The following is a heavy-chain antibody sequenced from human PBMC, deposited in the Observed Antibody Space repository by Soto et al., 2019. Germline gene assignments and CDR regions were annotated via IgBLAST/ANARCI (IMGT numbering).Heavy chain of an antibody. J-gene: IGHJ4*02. CDR3: ARSPMVAATSIDY. V-gene: IGHV1-2*04. CDR2: INPNSGGT. Sequence: ASVKISCKASGYTFTGYYMHWVRQAPGQGLEWMGWINPNSGGTNYAQKFQGWVTMTRDTSISTAYMELSRLRSDDTAVYYCARSPMVAATSIDYWGKGTLVAVXS. D-gene: IGHD2-15*01. CDR1: GYTFTGYY.